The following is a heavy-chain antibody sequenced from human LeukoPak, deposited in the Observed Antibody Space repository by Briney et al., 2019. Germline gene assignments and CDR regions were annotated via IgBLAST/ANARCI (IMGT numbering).Heavy chain of an antibody. Sequence: GGSLRLSCAASGFTVITNDMTWVRQAPGKGLEWVSVLYSDGNTKYADSVQGRFTISRDNSKDTLYLEMNSLSPDDTAVYYCARGVEPLAANTLAYWGQGTLVTASS. CDR1: GFTVITND. D-gene: IGHD1-14*01. J-gene: IGHJ4*02. V-gene: IGHV3-53*01. CDR2: LYSDGNT. CDR3: ARGVEPLAANTLAY.